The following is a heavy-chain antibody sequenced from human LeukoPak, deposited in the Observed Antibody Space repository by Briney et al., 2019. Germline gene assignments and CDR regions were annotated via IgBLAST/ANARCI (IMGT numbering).Heavy chain of an antibody. CDR2: IYYSGST. J-gene: IGHJ6*03. D-gene: IGHD5-12*01. CDR1: GGSISSSSYY. Sequence: PSQTLSLTCTVSGGSISSSSYYWSWIRQPPGKGLEWIGYIYYSGSTNYNPSLKSRVTISADTSKNQSSLNVSSVTAADTAVYYCARATSSYFYSMDVWGKGTTVTISS. V-gene: IGHV4-61*05. CDR3: ARATSSYFYSMDV.